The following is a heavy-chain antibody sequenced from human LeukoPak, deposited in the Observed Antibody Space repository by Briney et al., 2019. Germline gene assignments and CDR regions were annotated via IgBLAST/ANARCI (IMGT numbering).Heavy chain of an antibody. J-gene: IGHJ4*02. V-gene: IGHV1-2*02. D-gene: IGHD5-12*01. CDR3: AIGRAGIEATGSY. CDR1: GYTFTGYY. Sequence: ASVKVSSKASGYTFTGYYMHWVRQAPGHALEWMGWINPNSGGTNYAQSLQGRVTMTRDTSISTAYMELSRLTTDDTAVYYCAIGRAGIEATGSYWGQGTLVTVSS. CDR2: INPNSGGT.